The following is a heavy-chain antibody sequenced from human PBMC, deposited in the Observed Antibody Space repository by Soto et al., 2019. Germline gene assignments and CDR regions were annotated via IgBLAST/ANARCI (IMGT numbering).Heavy chain of an antibody. J-gene: IGHJ4*02. Sequence: GGSLRLSCAASGFTFSSYSMNWVRQAPGKGLEWVSYISSSSSTIYYAASVKGRFTISRDNAKNSLYLQMNSLRDEDTAVYYCAKDTGDSWERGVNDCWGQGNLVT. CDR1: GFTFSSYS. D-gene: IGHD3-10*01. V-gene: IGHV3-48*02. CDR2: ISSSSSTI. CDR3: AKDTGDSWERGVNDC.